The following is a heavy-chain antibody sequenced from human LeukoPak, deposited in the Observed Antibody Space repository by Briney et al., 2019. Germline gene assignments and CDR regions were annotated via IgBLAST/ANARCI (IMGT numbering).Heavy chain of an antibody. CDR1: GYTFTSYG. J-gene: IGHJ5*02. Sequence: ASVRVSCTASGYTFTSYGISWVRQAPGQGLEWMGWISAYNGNTNYAQKLQGRVTMTTDTSTSTAYMEPRSLRSDDTAVYYCARYCSSISCYQDDPWGQGTLVTVSA. D-gene: IGHD2-2*01. CDR3: ARYCSSISCYQDDP. CDR2: ISAYNGNT. V-gene: IGHV1-18*01.